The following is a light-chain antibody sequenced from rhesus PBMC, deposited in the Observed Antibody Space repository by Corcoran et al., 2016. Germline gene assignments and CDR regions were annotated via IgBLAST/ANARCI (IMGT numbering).Light chain of an antibody. Sequence: DIVMTQSPDSLAVSLGERVTINCKSSQSLLYSSNNKNYLSWYQQKPGQAPKLLIHWASTRESGVPYRFSGSGSGTEFTLTISGLQADDVAVYFCQQSYGTPCSFGLGTTVEIK. CDR3: QQSYGTPCS. V-gene: IGKV4-1*01. J-gene: IGKJ2*01. CDR2: WAS. CDR1: QSLLYSSNNKNY.